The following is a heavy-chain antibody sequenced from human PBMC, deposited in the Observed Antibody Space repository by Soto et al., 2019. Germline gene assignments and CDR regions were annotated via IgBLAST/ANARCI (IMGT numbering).Heavy chain of an antibody. Sequence: SVKVSCKASGGTFSSYAISWVRQAPGQGLEWMGGIIPIFGTANYAQKFQGRVTITADKYTSTAYMELSSLRSEDTAVYYCARVAGTDLRYCSGGSCYFLGYYYGMDVWGQGTTVTVSS. CDR1: GGTFSSYA. V-gene: IGHV1-69*06. J-gene: IGHJ6*02. CDR2: IIPIFGTA. CDR3: ARVAGTDLRYCSGGSCYFLGYYYGMDV. D-gene: IGHD2-15*01.